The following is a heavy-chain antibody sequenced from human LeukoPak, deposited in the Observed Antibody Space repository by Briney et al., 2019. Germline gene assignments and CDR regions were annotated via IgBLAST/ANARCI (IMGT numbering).Heavy chain of an antibody. CDR2: TRYDGNYR. J-gene: IGHJ4*02. CDR3: ARVDYGGFDY. V-gene: IGHV3-30*02. Sequence: AGGSLRLSCAASGFTFRNYGMHWVRQAPDKGLEWVAFTRYDGNYRYYADSVKGRFTISRDNAKNSLYLQMNSLRAEDTAVYYCARVDYGGFDYWGQGTLVTFSS. D-gene: IGHD4-23*01. CDR1: GFTFRNYG.